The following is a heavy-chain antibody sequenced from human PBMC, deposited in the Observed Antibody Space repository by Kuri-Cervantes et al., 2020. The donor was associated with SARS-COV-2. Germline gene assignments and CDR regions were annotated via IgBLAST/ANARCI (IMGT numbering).Heavy chain of an antibody. J-gene: IGHJ6*02. D-gene: IGHD6-19*01. V-gene: IGHV3-30*18. CDR3: AKVAEEDSSGWYPDYYYGMDV. CDR1: GFTFSSYG. CDR2: ISYDGSNK. Sequence: GGSLRLSCAASGFTFSSYGMHWVRRAPGKGPEWVAVISYDGSNKYYADSVKGRFTISRDNSKNTLYLQMNSLRAEDTAVYYCAKVAEEDSSGWYPDYYYGMDVWGQGTTVTVSS.